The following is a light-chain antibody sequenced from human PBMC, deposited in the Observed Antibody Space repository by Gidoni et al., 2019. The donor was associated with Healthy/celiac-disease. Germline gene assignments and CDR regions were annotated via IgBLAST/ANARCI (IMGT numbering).Light chain of an antibody. J-gene: IGKJ2*01. CDR1: QSISSW. CDR3: QQYNSYQYT. CDR2: KAS. Sequence: DIQMTQSPSTLSASVGDRVTITCRASQSISSWLAWYQQKPGKAPKLLIHKASSLESGVPSRFSGRGSGTEFTLTITSLQPDDFATYYCQQYNSYQYTFGQXTKLEIK. V-gene: IGKV1-5*03.